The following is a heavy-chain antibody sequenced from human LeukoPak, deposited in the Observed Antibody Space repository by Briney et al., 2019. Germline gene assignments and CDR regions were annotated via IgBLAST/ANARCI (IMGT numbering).Heavy chain of an antibody. J-gene: IGHJ4*02. Sequence: PGGSLGLSCAASGFTFSSYGMHWVRQAPGKGLEWVALIWNDGTNKVYADSVRGRFTISRDNSKNTLYLQMNSLRAEDTAVYYCARDHHSSGWYWDFDYWGQGTLVTVSS. D-gene: IGHD6-19*01. CDR3: ARDHHSSGWYWDFDY. CDR1: GFTFSSYG. CDR2: IWNDGTNK. V-gene: IGHV3-33*01.